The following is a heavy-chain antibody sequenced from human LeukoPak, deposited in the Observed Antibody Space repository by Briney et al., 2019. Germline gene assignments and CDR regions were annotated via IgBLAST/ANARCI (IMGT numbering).Heavy chain of an antibody. CDR3: ATDLRTELSSSGIGY. CDR2: ISSSSSTI. V-gene: IGHV3-48*01. Sequence: GGSLRLSCAASGFTFSSYSMNWVRQAPGKGLEWVSSISSSSSTIYYADSVKGRFTISRDNAKNSLYLQMNSLRAEDTAGDYCATDLRTELSSSGIGYRGQGTLATASS. CDR1: GFTFSSYS. D-gene: IGHD6-6*01. J-gene: IGHJ4*02.